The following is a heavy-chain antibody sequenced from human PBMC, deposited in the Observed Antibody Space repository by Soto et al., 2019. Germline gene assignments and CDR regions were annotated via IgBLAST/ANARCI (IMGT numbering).Heavy chain of an antibody. CDR1: GYTFTGYY. D-gene: IGHD2-2*02. CDR3: ARAPGYCSSTSCYTFDY. Sequence: GASVKVSCKASGYTFTGYYMHWVRQAPGQGLEWMGWINPNSGGTNYAQKFQGRVTMTRDTSISTAYMELSRLRSDDTAVYYCARAPGYCSSTSCYTFDYWGQGTLVTVSS. CDR2: INPNSGGT. V-gene: IGHV1-2*02. J-gene: IGHJ4*02.